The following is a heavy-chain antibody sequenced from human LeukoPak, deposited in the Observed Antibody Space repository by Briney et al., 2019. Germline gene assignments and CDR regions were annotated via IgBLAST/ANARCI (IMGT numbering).Heavy chain of an antibody. D-gene: IGHD3-10*01. CDR1: GGSISSYY. Sequence: SETLSLTCTVSGGSISSYYWSWIRQPPGKGLEWIGYIYYSGSTNFNPSLKSRVTISVDTSKNQFSLKLSSVTAADTAVYYGARGDTMVRGVINFDWFDPWGQGTLVTVSS. CDR2: IYYSGST. CDR3: ARGDTMVRGVINFDWFDP. V-gene: IGHV4-59*01. J-gene: IGHJ5*02.